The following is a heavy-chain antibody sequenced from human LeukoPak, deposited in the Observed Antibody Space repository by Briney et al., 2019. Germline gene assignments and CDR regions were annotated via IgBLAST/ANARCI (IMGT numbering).Heavy chain of an antibody. J-gene: IGHJ5*02. CDR2: IIPIFGTA. V-gene: IGHV1-69*13. CDR3: ARDSSSKFDP. Sequence: AVKVSCKASGGTFSSYAISWVRQAPGQGLEWMGVIIPIFGTADYAQKFQGRVTITADESTSTAYMELSSLRSEDTAVYYCARDSSSKFDPWGQGTLVTVSS. D-gene: IGHD6-13*01. CDR1: GGTFSSYA.